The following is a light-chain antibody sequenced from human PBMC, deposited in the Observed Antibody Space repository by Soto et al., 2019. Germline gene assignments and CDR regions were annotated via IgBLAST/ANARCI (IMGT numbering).Light chain of an antibody. Sequence: DVQMAQSPSTLSASLGEGLTIPCRASQSVSTLLAWYQQNTRKAPKLMTYKASSLQSGVPSRFSGSGSGTDFTLTISSMQPDDFGTYYCQQYNRYSPWAFGQGTKV. V-gene: IGKV1-5*03. J-gene: IGKJ1*01. CDR1: QSVSTL. CDR2: KAS. CDR3: QQYNRYSPWA.